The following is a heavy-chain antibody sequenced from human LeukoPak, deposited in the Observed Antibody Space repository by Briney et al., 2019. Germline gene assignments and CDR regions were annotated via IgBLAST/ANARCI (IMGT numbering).Heavy chain of an antibody. CDR1: GGSISSSSYY. Sequence: PSETLSLTCTVSGGSISSSSYYWGWIRQPPGKGLEWIGSIYYSGSTYYNPSLKSRVTISVDTSKNQFSLKLNSVSAADTAVYYCARSSSTNEAGHYYGMDVWGQGTTVTVSS. CDR3: ARSSSTNEAGHYYGMDV. D-gene: IGHD6-13*01. J-gene: IGHJ6*02. CDR2: IYYSGST. V-gene: IGHV4-39*01.